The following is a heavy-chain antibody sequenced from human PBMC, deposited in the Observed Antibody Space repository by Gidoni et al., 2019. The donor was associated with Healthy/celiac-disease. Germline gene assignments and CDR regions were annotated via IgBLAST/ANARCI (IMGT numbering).Heavy chain of an antibody. Sequence: QLQLQASGPGLVKPSETLSLTCTVCVVSIRSSSYYWCCIRQPPGKGLEWIGSIYYSGSTYYNPSLKSRVTISVDTSKNQFSLKLSSVTAADTAVYYCARRIWDSSGWYRHYYYYGMDVWGQGTTVTVSS. J-gene: IGHJ6*02. CDR3: ARRIWDSSGWYRHYYYYGMDV. CDR1: VVSIRSSSYY. V-gene: IGHV4-39*01. CDR2: IYYSGST. D-gene: IGHD6-19*01.